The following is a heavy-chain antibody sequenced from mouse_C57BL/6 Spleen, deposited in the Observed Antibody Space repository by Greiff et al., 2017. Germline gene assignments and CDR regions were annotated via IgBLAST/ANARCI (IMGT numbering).Heavy chain of an antibody. V-gene: IGHV5-4*01. CDR2: ISDGGSYT. D-gene: IGHD2-3*01. CDR3: ALYDGYYDYFDY. Sequence: EVQLVDSGGGLVKPGGSLKLSCAASGFTFSSYAMSWVRQTPEKRLEWVATISDGGSYTYYPDNVKGRFTISRDNAKNNLYLQMSHLKSEDTAMYYCALYDGYYDYFDYWGQGTTLTVSS. J-gene: IGHJ2*01. CDR1: GFTFSSYA.